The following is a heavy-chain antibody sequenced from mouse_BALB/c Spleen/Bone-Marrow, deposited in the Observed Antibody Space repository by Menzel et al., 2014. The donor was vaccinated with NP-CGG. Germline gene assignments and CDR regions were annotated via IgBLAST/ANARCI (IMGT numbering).Heavy chain of an antibody. D-gene: IGHD1-1*01. CDR1: GYAFSSSW. CDR2: IYPGDGDT. CDR3: ARDYYGSSYDY. V-gene: IGHV1-82*01. Sequence: QVQLKHSGPELVKPGASVKISCKASGYAFSSSWMNWVKQRPGQGLEWIGRIYPGDGDTNYNGKFKGKATLTADKSSSTAYMQLSSLTSVDSAVYFCARDYYGSSYDYWGQGTTLTVSS. J-gene: IGHJ2*01.